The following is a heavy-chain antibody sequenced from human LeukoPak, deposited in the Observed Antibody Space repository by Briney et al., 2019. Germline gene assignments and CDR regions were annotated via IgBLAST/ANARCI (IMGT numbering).Heavy chain of an antibody. CDR2: ISYDGSNK. J-gene: IGHJ5*02. Sequence: GRSLRLSCAASGFTFSSYAMHWVRQAPGKGLEGVAVISYDGSNKYYADSVKGRFTISRDNSKSTLYLQMNSLRAEDTAVYYCARDRGENWFDPWGQGTLVTVSS. CDR3: ARDRGENWFDP. CDR1: GFTFSSYA. D-gene: IGHD2-21*01. V-gene: IGHV3-30-3*01.